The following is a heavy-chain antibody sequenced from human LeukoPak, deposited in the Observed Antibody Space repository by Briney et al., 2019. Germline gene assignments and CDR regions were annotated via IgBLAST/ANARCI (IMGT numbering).Heavy chain of an antibody. D-gene: IGHD3-10*01. Sequence: SETLSLTCAVYGGYFSGYYWSWIRQPPGKGLEWIGEINHSGSTNYNPSLKSRVTISVDTSKNQFSLKLSSVTAADTAVYYCARGRSTMVRGVITYYYYYGMDVWDQGTTVTVSS. J-gene: IGHJ6*02. V-gene: IGHV4-34*01. CDR2: INHSGST. CDR1: GGYFSGYY. CDR3: ARGRSTMVRGVITYYYYYGMDV.